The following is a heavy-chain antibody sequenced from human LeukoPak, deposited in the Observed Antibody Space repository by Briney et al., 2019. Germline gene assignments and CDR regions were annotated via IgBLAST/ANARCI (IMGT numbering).Heavy chain of an antibody. CDR3: ARSPYDSSGYYYNYFQH. CDR2: IIPIFDTA. J-gene: IGHJ1*01. CDR1: GGTFSSYA. D-gene: IGHD3-22*01. Sequence: SVKVSCKASGGTFSSYAISWVRQAPGQGLEWMGRIIPIFDTANYAQKFQGGVTITTDESTSTAYMELSSLRSEDTAVYYCARSPYDSSGYYYNYFQHWGQGTLVTVSS. V-gene: IGHV1-69*05.